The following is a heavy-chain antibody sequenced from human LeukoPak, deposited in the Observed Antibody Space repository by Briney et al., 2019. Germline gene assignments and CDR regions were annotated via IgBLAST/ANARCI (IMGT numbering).Heavy chain of an antibody. CDR3: GGSSGWFAPFDY. Sequence: GGSLRLSCAASGFTFSNYVMHWVRQAPGKGLEYVSAISSNGVSTYYIDSVKGRFTISRDNSKNTLSLQMGSLRAEDTAVYYCGGSSGWFAPFDYWGQGTLVAVSS. CDR2: ISSNGVST. D-gene: IGHD6-19*01. J-gene: IGHJ4*02. CDR1: GFTFSNYV. V-gene: IGHV3-64D*06.